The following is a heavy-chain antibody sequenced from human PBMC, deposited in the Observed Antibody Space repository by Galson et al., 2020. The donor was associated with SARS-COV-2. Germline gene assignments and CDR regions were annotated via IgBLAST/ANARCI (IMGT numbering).Heavy chain of an antibody. V-gene: IGHV1-24*01. Sequence: ASVKVSCKVSGYTLTELSMHWVRQAPGKGLEWMGGFDPEDGETIYAQKFQGRVTMTEDTSTDTAYMELSSLRSEDTAVYYCATDLAGVAAENYWGQGTLVTVSS. CDR3: ATDLAGVAAENY. CDR1: GYTLTELS. D-gene: IGHD6-19*01. CDR2: FDPEDGET. J-gene: IGHJ4*02.